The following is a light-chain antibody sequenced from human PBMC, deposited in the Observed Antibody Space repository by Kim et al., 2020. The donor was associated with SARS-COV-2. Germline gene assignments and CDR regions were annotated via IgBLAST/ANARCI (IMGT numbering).Light chain of an antibody. CDR2: AAS. V-gene: IGKV3-15*01. CDR1: ESVSSN. CDR3: HQYHNWPRT. J-gene: IGKJ1*01. Sequence: VSPGERATLSCRASESVSSNLAWYQQRPGQAPRLLMFAASTRAAGIPARFSGSGSGTEFTLTINSLQSEDLAVYYCHQYHNWPRTFGQGTKVDIK.